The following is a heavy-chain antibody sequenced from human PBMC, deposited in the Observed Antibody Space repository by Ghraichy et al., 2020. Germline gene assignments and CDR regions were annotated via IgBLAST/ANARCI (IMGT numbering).Heavy chain of an antibody. J-gene: IGHJ4*02. Sequence: LSLTCAASGFTFSSYSMNWVRQAPGKGLEWVSSISSSSSYIYYADSVKGRFTISRDNAKNSLYLQMNSLRAEDTAVYYCARGRAVRGALGYWGQGTLVTVSS. V-gene: IGHV3-21*01. D-gene: IGHD3-10*01. CDR1: GFTFSSYS. CDR3: ARGRAVRGALGY. CDR2: ISSSSSYI.